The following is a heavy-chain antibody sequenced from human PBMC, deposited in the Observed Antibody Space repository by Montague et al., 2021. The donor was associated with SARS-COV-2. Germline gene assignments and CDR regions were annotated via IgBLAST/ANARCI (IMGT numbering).Heavy chain of an antibody. V-gene: IGHV6-1*01. CDR3: ARDGDYCGTWYSFLQN. CDR1: GDSVAIDAAT. J-gene: IGHJ1*01. D-gene: IGHD4-17*01. CDR2: TFYRSQWHT. Sequence: CAISGDSVAIDAATWHSIRQSPAIGLRWLGRTFYRSQWHTDSAASVRSRISFSGDISKNQFSLHLNSVTPEDTAIYYCARDGDYCGTWYSFLQNWGQGTPVIVSS.